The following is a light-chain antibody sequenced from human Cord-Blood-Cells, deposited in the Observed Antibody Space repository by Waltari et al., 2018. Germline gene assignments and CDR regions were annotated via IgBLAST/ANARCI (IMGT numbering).Light chain of an antibody. CDR2: AVS. Sequence: DIQMTQSPSSLSASVGDRVSITCRASQGISNYLPWYQQKPGKVPKLLIYAVSTLHAGVPSRFSGSGSGTDFTLTISILQPEYVATYYCQKYNRAPLTFGGGTKVEIK. CDR3: QKYNRAPLT. J-gene: IGKJ4*01. CDR1: QGISNY. V-gene: IGKV1-27*01.